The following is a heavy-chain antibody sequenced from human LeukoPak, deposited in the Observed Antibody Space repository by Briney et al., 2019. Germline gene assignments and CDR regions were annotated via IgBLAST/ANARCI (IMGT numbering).Heavy chain of an antibody. CDR3: AKDPYGGTYPSYFDY. CDR2: LRYDGSTA. CDR1: GFTLSSYG. V-gene: IGHV3-30*02. D-gene: IGHD1-26*01. Sequence: GGSLRLSCAASGFTLSSYGMNWVRQAPGKGLDWVAFLRYDGSTAFYEDSVKGRFTISRDSSKNTFYLQMNSLTPADTAIYYCAKDPYGGTYPSYFDYWGQGTLVTVSS. J-gene: IGHJ4*02.